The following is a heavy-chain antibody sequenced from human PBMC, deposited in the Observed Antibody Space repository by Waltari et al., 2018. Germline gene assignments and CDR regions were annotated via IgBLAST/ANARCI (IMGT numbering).Heavy chain of an antibody. D-gene: IGHD6-19*01. CDR2: IYTSGST. V-gene: IGHV4-61*02. CDR1: GGSISSGSYY. J-gene: IGHJ4*02. Sequence: QVQLQESGPGLVKPSQTLSLTCPVSGGSISSGSYYWSWIRQPAGKGLEWIGRIYTSGSTNYNPSLKSRVTISVDTSKNQFSLKLSSVTAADTAVYYCARAYSSGWYGEIEKGFDYWGQGTLVTVSS. CDR3: ARAYSSGWYGEIEKGFDY.